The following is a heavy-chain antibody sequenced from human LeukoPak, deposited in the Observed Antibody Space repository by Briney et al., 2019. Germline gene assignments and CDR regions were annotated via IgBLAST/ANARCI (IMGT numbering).Heavy chain of an antibody. CDR1: GYTFTIYD. V-gene: IGHV1-18*01. CDR3: ASSMFHAFDI. J-gene: IGHJ3*02. D-gene: IGHD3-10*02. Sequence: ASVKVSCKASGYTFTIYDISWVRQAPGQGFEWMGWISGNSGNTNYEQKLQGRVTMTTDTSTSTAYMELRSLRSDDTAVYYCASSMFHAFDIWGQGTMVTVSS. CDR2: ISGNSGNT.